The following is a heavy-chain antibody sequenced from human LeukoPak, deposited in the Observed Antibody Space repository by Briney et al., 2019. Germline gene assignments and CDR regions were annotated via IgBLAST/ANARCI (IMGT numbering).Heavy chain of an antibody. J-gene: IGHJ6*04. CDR1: GFTFSRFE. CDR2: ISTGTYI. D-gene: IGHD3-10*02. CDR3: AELGITMIGGV. Sequence: GGSLRLSCVASGFTFSRFEMNWVRQAPGKGLEWISHISTGTYIAYTDSVKGRFTISRDNAKNSLYLQMNSLRAEDTAVYYCAELGITMIGGVWGKGTTVTISS. V-gene: IGHV3-48*03.